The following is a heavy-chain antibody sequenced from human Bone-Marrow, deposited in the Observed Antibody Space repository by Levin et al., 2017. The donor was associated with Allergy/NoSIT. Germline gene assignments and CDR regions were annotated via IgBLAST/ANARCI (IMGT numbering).Heavy chain of an antibody. Sequence: GGSLRLSCAASGFTFSNFNMNWVRQTPGKGLEWVSSISRSSSYIYYADSVKGRFTISRDHAKNSLFLQMNSLTAEDTVVYYCAIIKVITRATTYVDGWGEGTTDTVSA. J-gene: IGHJ6*04. D-gene: IGHD1-26*01. CDR3: AIIKVITRATTYVDG. CDR2: ISRSSSYI. CDR1: GFTFSNFN. V-gene: IGHV3-21*01.